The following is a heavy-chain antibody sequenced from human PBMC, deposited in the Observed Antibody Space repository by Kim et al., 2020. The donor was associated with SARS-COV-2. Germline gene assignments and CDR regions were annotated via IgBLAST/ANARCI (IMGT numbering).Heavy chain of an antibody. V-gene: IGHV3-30*18. CDR1: GFTFSSYG. D-gene: IGHD5-18*01. CDR3: AKDEVVDTAMVIDY. CDR2: ISYDGSNK. J-gene: IGHJ4*02. Sequence: GGSLRLSCAASGFTFSSYGMHWVRQAPGKGLEWVAVISYDGSNKYYADSVKGRFTISRDNSKNTLYLQMNSLRAEDTAVYYCAKDEVVDTAMVIDYWGQGTLVTVSS.